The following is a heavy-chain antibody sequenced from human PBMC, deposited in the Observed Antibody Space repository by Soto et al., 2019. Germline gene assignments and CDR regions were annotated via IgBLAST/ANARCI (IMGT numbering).Heavy chain of an antibody. CDR2: IIPIFGTA. CDR1: GGTFSSYA. CDR3: ARASIAARRAGRSDDVTYYYYGMDV. D-gene: IGHD6-6*01. J-gene: IGHJ6*04. Sequence: SVKVSCKASGGTFSSYAISWVRQAPGQGLEWMGGIIPIFGTANYAQKFQGRVTIAADESTSTAYMELSSLRSEDTAVYYCARASIAARRAGRSDDVTYYYYGMDVWGKGTTVTV. V-gene: IGHV1-69*13.